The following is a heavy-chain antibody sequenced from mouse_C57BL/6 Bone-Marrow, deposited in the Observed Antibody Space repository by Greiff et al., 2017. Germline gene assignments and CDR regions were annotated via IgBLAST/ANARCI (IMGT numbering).Heavy chain of an antibody. CDR1: GYTFTSYW. D-gene: IGHD1-1*01. V-gene: IGHV1-50*01. J-gene: IGHJ1*03. Sequence: QVQLQQPGAELVKPGASVKLSCKASGYTFTSYWMQWVKQRPGQGLEWIGEIDPSDSYPNYNQKFKGKATLTVDTSSSTAYMQLSSLTSEDAAVYYCARHYGRGFDVWGTGTTVTVSS. CDR2: IDPSDSYP. CDR3: ARHYGRGFDV.